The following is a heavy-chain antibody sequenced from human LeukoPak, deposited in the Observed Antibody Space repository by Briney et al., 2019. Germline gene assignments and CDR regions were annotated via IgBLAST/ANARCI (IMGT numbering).Heavy chain of an antibody. Sequence: PGGSLRLSCAASGFTFSSYAMSWVRQAPGKGLEWVSAISGSGGSTYYADSVKGRFTISRDNSKNTLYLQMNSLRAEDTAVYYCAKERVGSGSCYLPGGLVFDYWGQGTLVTVSS. J-gene: IGHJ4*02. CDR3: AKERVGSGSCYLPGGLVFDY. CDR2: ISGSGGST. CDR1: GFTFSSYA. V-gene: IGHV3-23*01. D-gene: IGHD1-26*01.